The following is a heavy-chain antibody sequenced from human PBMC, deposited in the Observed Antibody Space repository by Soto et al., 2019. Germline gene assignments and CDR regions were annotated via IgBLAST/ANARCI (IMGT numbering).Heavy chain of an antibody. J-gene: IGHJ4*02. CDR1: GGSISSGGYY. D-gene: IGHD6-6*01. Sequence: QVQLQESGPGLVKPSQTLSLTCTVSGGSISSGGYYWSWIRQHPGKGLEWIGYIYYSGSTYYNPSLKSRVTISVDTSKNQFSLKLSSVTAADTAVYYCARQPDGAYIAARYFDYWGQGTLVTVSS. CDR2: IYYSGST. CDR3: ARQPDGAYIAARYFDY. V-gene: IGHV4-31*03.